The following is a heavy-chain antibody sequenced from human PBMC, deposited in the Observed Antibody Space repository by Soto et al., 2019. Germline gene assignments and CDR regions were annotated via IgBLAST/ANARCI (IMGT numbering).Heavy chain of an antibody. CDR1: GLTFNDSA. D-gene: IGHD3-10*01. V-gene: IGHV3-23*01. Sequence: PVGSLRLSCTASGLTFNDSAMTWVRQAPGKGLEWVSGISARADAKYYAASVRGRFTIFRDNSRRTVSLQMNSLRVDDTAVYYCASSLLRWVRQPPYYWGLGALVTVSS. CDR2: ISARADAK. CDR3: ASSLLRWVRQPPYY. J-gene: IGHJ4*02.